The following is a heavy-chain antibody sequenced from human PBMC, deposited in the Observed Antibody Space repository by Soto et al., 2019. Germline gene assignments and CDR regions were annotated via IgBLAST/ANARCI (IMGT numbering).Heavy chain of an antibody. Sequence: QVQLVQSGAEVKKPGASVEVSCKASGYTFTTYYIHWVRHAPGQGLEWMGVINPRGVSTKYAQKFQDRVTMTSDTSTSTVYMDLGSLRSEDTAVYFCARGGNGDNAGYWYFDLWGRGTLVTVSP. D-gene: IGHD4-17*01. CDR3: ARGGNGDNAGYWYFDL. J-gene: IGHJ2*01. CDR2: INPRGVST. V-gene: IGHV1-46*01. CDR1: GYTFTTYY.